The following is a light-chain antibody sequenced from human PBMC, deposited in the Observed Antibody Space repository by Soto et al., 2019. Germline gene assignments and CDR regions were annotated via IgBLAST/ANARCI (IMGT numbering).Light chain of an antibody. CDR2: QTS. CDR3: HQRQSWPRT. CDR1: QYINTR. V-gene: IGKV3-11*01. J-gene: IGKJ1*01. Sequence: EIVLTHSPSTLSSFAGNRVTLSWGASQYINTRLAWYQHRPVQAPRLLIYQTSIRAAGIPARFSASGSGTDFTLTISDVQPEDFALYYCHQRQSWPRTFGQGTKVDIK.